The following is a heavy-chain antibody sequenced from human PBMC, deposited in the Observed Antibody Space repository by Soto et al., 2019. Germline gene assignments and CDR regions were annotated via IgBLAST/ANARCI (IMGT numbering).Heavy chain of an antibody. D-gene: IGHD6-19*01. Sequence: GGSLRLSCAASGFIFSNFGMHWVRQAPGKGLEWVAVIWYDGSNEYYADSVKGRFTISKDNSKNMLYLQMNSLRAEDTAVYYCARDDIPGITVATYGLDVWGQGTTVTVSS. CDR2: IWYDGSNE. CDR3: ARDDIPGITVATYGLDV. V-gene: IGHV3-33*01. J-gene: IGHJ6*02. CDR1: GFIFSNFG.